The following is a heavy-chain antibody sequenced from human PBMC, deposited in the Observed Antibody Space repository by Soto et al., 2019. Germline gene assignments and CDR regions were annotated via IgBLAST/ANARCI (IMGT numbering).Heavy chain of an antibody. J-gene: IGHJ4*02. CDR2: ISSSGTFK. Sequence: EVRLVASGGGLVKPGGSLRLSCEASGFIFTTNSMNWVRQVPGKGLQWLSSISSSGTFKSYGDSVKGRFTISRDNAKNSLFPQMNNLSGEDTGLYYCARDPPHGGTSSWDADSWGPGTLVTVSS. V-gene: IGHV3-21*01. CDR3: ARDPPHGGTSSWDADS. D-gene: IGHD2-15*01. CDR1: GFIFTTNS.